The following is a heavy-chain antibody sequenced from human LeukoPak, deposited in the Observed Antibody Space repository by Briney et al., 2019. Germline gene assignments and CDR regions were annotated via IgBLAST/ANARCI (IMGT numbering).Heavy chain of an antibody. J-gene: IGHJ4*02. CDR3: AKERSFGTWLGDY. Sequence: GGSLRLSCAASGFTFSSYAMTWVRQAPGKGLEWVSAISGSGGGTYYADSVKGRFTISRDNSKNTLYLQMNSLRAEDTAVYYCAKERSFGTWLGDYWGQGTLVTVAS. D-gene: IGHD2/OR15-2a*01. CDR1: GFTFSSYA. CDR2: ISGSGGGT. V-gene: IGHV3-23*01.